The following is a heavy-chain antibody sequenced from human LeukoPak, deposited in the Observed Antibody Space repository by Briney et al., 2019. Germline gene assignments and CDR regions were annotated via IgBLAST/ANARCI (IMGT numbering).Heavy chain of an antibody. Sequence: PSETLSLTCTVSGYSITSAYYWGWIRQPPGKGLEWIGSFFLKGSTYYNPSLKSRVTISVDTSKNQFSLKLSSVTAADTAVYYCARDYFADNWFDPWGQGTLVTVSS. CDR1: GYSITSAYY. CDR3: ARDYFADNWFDP. D-gene: IGHD3-9*01. CDR2: FFLKGST. J-gene: IGHJ5*02. V-gene: IGHV4-38-2*02.